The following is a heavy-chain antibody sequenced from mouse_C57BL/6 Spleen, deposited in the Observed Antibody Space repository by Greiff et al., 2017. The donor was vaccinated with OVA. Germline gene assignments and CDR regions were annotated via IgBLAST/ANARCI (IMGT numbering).Heavy chain of an antibody. J-gene: IGHJ4*01. CDR1: GYSITSGYY. CDR2: ISYDGSN. Sequence: ESGPGLVKPSQSLSLTCSVTGYSITSGYYWNWIRQFPGNKLEWMGYISYDGSNNYNPSLKNRISITRDTSKNQFFLKLNSVTTEDTATYYCARVSYYSNYEGAMDYWGQGTSVTVSS. CDR3: ARVSYYSNYEGAMDY. V-gene: IGHV3-6*01. D-gene: IGHD2-5*01.